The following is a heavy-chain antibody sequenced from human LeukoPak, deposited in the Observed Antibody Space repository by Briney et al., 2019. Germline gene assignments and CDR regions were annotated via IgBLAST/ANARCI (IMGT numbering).Heavy chain of an antibody. D-gene: IGHD2-2*01. CDR3: AKDGGYCSSTSCYGEGYFDY. CDR1: GFTFSSYA. CDR2: ISGSGGST. J-gene: IGHJ4*02. Sequence: GGSLRLSCAASGFTFSSYAMSWVRQAPGKGLEWVSAISGSGGSTYYADSVKGRFTISRDNSKNTLYLQMNSLRAEDTAVYYCAKDGGYCSSTSCYGEGYFDYWGQRTLVTVSS. V-gene: IGHV3-23*01.